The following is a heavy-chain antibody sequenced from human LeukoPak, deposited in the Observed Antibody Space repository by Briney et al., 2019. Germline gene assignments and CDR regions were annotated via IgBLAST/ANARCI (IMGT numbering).Heavy chain of an antibody. Sequence: SETLSLTCPVSGGSVSSSSYYWGWIRQPPGKGLEWIGSIYYSGSTYYNPSLKSRVTISVDTSKNQFSLKLSSVTAADTAVYYCARNGGNSVSYAFDIWGQGTMVTVSS. V-gene: IGHV4-39*01. CDR1: GGSVSSSSYY. CDR3: ARNGGNSVSYAFDI. D-gene: IGHD4-23*01. J-gene: IGHJ3*02. CDR2: IYYSGST.